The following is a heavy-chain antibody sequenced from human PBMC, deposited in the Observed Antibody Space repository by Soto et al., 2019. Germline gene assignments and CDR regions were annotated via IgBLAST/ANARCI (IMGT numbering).Heavy chain of an antibody. V-gene: IGHV3-23*01. CDR2: ISGSGGST. CDR3: ARSSRYCSGGSCYLRYYYGMDV. D-gene: IGHD2-15*01. J-gene: IGHJ6*02. Sequence: GGSLRLSCAASGFTFSSYAMSWVRQAPGKGLEWVSAISGSGGSTYYADSVKGRFTISRDNSKNTLYLQMNSLRAEDTAVYYCARSSRYCSGGSCYLRYYYGMDVWGQGTTVTVSS. CDR1: GFTFSSYA.